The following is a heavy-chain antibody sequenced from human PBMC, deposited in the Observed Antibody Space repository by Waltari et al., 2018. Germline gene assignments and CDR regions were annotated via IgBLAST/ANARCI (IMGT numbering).Heavy chain of an antibody. CDR2: INTGLNTI. V-gene: IGHV1-3*04. CDR3: ARGIGGYDYEAHYYYYYYLDL. J-gene: IGHJ6*03. CDR1: GYDFGDFA. D-gene: IGHD5-12*01. Sequence: QVHLVQSGAEVKKPGASVKVSCKASGYDFGDFAINWVRQAPGQRPEWMGGINTGLNTIKYSQNFQDIVTITADTSASTAYMELSSLKSEDTAVYFCARGIGGYDYEAHYYYYYYLDLWGKGTTVIVSS.